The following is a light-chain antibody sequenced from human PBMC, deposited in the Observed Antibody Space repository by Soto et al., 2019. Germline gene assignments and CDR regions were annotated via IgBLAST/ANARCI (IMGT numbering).Light chain of an antibody. Sequence: QSALTQPASVSRSPGQSITISCTGTSSDAGGYNYVSWYQQHPGKAPKLMIYDVSNRPSGVSNRFSGSKSGNTASLTISGLQAEDEADYYCSSYTSSTTRVFGTGTKLTVL. CDR1: SSDAGGYNY. CDR3: SSYTSSTTRV. J-gene: IGLJ1*01. CDR2: DVS. V-gene: IGLV2-14*01.